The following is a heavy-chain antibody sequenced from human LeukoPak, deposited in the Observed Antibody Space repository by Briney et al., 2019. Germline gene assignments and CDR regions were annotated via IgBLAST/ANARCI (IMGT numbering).Heavy chain of an antibody. D-gene: IGHD2-2*01. CDR3: ARGRYCSSTSCYLYFYYYMDV. V-gene: IGHV3-72*01. J-gene: IGHJ6*03. CDR2: IKNKANSYTI. CDR1: GLTFSDHY. Sequence: GGSLRLSCAASGLTFSDHYMDWVRQAPGKGLEWVGRIKNKANSYTIDYAASVKGRFTISRDDSKNSLYLQMNSLKTEDTAVYYCARGRYCSSTSCYLYFYYYMDVWGKGTTVTVSS.